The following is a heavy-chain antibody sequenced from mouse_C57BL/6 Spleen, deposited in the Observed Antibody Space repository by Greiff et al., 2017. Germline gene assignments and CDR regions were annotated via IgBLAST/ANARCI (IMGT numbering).Heavy chain of an antibody. CDR1: GYTFTSYW. D-gene: IGHD1-1*01. V-gene: IGHV1-72*01. J-gene: IGHJ4*01. Sequence: KQSCKASGYTFTSYWMHWVKQRPGRGLEWIGRIDPNSGGTKYNEKFKSKATLTVDKPSSTAYMQLSSLTSEDSAVYYCARSWITTDAMDHWGQGTSVTVSS. CDR3: ARSWITTDAMDH. CDR2: IDPNSGGT.